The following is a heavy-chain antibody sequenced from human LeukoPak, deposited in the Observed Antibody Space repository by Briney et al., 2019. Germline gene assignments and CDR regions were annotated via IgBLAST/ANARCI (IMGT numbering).Heavy chain of an antibody. D-gene: IGHD7-27*01. CDR1: GFTFRNYA. J-gene: IGHJ4*02. Sequence: GGSLRLSCAASGFTFRNYAMSWVRQVPGKGLEWVSAISGRDGSRYYADSVKGRFTISRDNSKNTLSLQMNSLRAEDTAIYYCAKEGTELGMGYHFDYWGQGTLVTVSS. V-gene: IGHV3-23*01. CDR2: ISGRDGSR. CDR3: AKEGTELGMGYHFDY.